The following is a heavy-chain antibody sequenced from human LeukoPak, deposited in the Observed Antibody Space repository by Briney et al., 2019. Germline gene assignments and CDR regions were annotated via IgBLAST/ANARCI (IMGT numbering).Heavy chain of an antibody. CDR2: IYYSGST. D-gene: IGHD4-23*01. J-gene: IGHJ4*02. Sequence: PSETLSLISSLSGGSNCKSSWECLWIRQPPGKGLEWIGSIYYSGSTYYNPSLKSPVTISVDTSKNQFSLKLSSVAAADTSVYYSARLSVVTRDFWGQGTLVTVSS. CDR3: ARLSVVTRDF. V-gene: IGHV4-39*01. CDR1: GGSNCKSSWE.